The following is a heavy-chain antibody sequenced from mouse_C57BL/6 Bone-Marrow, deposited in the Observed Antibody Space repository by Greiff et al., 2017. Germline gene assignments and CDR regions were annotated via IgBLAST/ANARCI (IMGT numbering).Heavy chain of an antibody. CDR2: IDPENGDT. J-gene: IGHJ4*01. CDR1: GFNIKDDY. V-gene: IGHV14-4*01. CDR3: TPYDYAMDY. Sequence: VQLQQSGAELVRPGASVQLSCTASGFNIKDDYMHWVKQRPEQGMEWIGWIDPENGDTEYASKFQGKATITADTSSNTAYLQLSSLTSEDTAVYYCTPYDYAMDYWGQGTSVTVSS. D-gene: IGHD2-10*02.